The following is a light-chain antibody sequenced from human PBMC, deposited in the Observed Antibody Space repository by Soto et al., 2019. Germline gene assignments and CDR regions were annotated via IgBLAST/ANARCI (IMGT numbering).Light chain of an antibody. CDR3: QSYDSSLSGYV. CDR2: GNS. CDR1: SSNIGAGYD. Sequence: HSALTQPPSVSGGPGQRVTISCTGSSSNIGAGYDVHWYQQLPGTAPKLLIYGNSNRPSGVPDRFSGSKSGTSASLAITGLQAEDEADYYCQSYDSSLSGYVFGTVTKVTVL. V-gene: IGLV1-40*01. J-gene: IGLJ1*01.